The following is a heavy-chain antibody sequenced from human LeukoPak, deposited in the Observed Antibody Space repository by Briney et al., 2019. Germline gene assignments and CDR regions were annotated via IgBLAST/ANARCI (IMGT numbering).Heavy chain of an antibody. Sequence: ASVKVSCKASGGTFSSYAISWVRQAPGQGLEWMGGIIPIFGTANYAQKFQGRVTITADESTSTAYMELSSLRSEDTAVYYCARGAVPAAIGGFDYWGRGTLVTVSS. CDR1: GGTFSSYA. CDR2: IIPIFGTA. CDR3: ARGAVPAAIGGFDY. V-gene: IGHV1-69*13. D-gene: IGHD2-2*01. J-gene: IGHJ4*02.